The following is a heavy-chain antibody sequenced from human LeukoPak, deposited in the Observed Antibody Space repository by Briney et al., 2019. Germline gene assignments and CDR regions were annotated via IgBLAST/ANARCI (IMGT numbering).Heavy chain of an antibody. CDR1: GGSFSGYF. CDR3: ARFQYYDSTPQGI. CDR2: INHSGST. V-gene: IGHV4-34*01. D-gene: IGHD3-22*01. Sequence: PSETLSLTCSVYGGSFSGYFWSWIRQPPGKGLEWIGEINHSGSTRYNPSLKSRVTISVDTSKNQFSLKLSSVTAADTAVYYCARFQYYDSTPQGIWGQGTMVTVSS. J-gene: IGHJ3*02.